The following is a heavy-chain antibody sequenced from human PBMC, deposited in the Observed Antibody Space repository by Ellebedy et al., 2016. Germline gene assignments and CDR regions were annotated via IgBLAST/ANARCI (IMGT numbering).Heavy chain of an antibody. CDR2: ISGSAIST. CDR1: GFSFSTYA. J-gene: IGHJ4*02. Sequence: GGSLRLSCAASGFSFSTYAINWVRQAPGKGLEWVSTISGSAISTYYTDSVKGRFTISSDESKNTVFLQMNSLRAEDTATYYCARDLGGFLGFDSWGQGTVVTVSS. CDR3: ARDLGGFLGFDS. V-gene: IGHV3-23*01. D-gene: IGHD3-16*02.